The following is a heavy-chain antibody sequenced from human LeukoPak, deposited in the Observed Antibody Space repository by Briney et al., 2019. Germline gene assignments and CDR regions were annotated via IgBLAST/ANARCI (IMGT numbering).Heavy chain of an antibody. CDR3: PITSYDYDTSGHYFLDY. CDR1: GVSISSYY. Sequence: SEPLSLTCTVSGVSISSYYWSWVRQPAGKGLEWIGRIYTCGTTNYNPSLKSRVTMSVDTSKNHFSLQLRSVTAADTALYYCPITSYDYDTSGHYFLDYWSQGSLVTVSS. J-gene: IGHJ4*02. V-gene: IGHV4-4*07. D-gene: IGHD3-22*01. CDR2: IYTCGTT.